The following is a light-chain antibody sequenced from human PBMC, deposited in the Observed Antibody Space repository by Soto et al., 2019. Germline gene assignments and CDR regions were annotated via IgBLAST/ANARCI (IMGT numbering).Light chain of an antibody. Sequence: EIVMTQSPATLSVSPGKRATLSCRASQSVSSNLAWYQQKTGQPPRILIYGASTRATGIPARFSGSGSGTEFTLTISRLQPEDVETYYCQKYNSDPWTFGQGTKVDIK. CDR1: QSVSSN. J-gene: IGKJ1*01. CDR3: QKYNSDPWT. CDR2: GAS. V-gene: IGKV3-15*01.